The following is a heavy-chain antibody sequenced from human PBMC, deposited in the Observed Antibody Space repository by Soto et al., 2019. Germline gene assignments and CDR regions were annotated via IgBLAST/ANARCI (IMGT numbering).Heavy chain of an antibody. V-gene: IGHV1-18*04. D-gene: IGHD3-3*01. CDR1: GYTFTSYG. CDR2: ISAYNGNT. Sequence: RASVKVSCKASGYTFTSYGISWVRQAPGQGLEWMGWISAYNGNTNYAQKLQGRVTMTTDTSTSTAYMELRSLRSDDTAVYYCAREDTITIFGVVMTTPIDYWGQGTLVTVSS. CDR3: AREDTITIFGVVMTTPIDY. J-gene: IGHJ4*02.